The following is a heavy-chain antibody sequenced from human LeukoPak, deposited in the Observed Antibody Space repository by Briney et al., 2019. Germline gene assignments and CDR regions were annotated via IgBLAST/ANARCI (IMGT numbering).Heavy chain of an antibody. CDR2: IIPIFGTA. J-gene: IGHJ5*02. V-gene: IGHV1-69*05. CDR3: ASPVSPYYYESVNWFYP. Sequence: PVKVSCTASRGTFSRYAISWVREAPGQGLEWMGGIIPIFGTANYAQKFQGRVTITTDESTSTSYMELSSLKAEDKAVYYCASPVSPYYYESVNWFYPLGQGSLVTDSS. D-gene: IGHD3-22*01. CDR1: RGTFSRYA.